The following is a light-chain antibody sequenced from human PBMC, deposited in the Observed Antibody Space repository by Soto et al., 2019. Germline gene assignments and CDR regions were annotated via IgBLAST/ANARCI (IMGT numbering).Light chain of an antibody. CDR3: SSYTGSSTLV. CDR1: SSDVGGYDY. Sequence: QSVLTQPASVSGSPGQSITISCTGTSSDVGGYDYVSWYQQHPGKAPKLMIYDVRDRPSGVSNRFSGSKSGNTASLTISGLQAEDEDDYYCSSYTGSSTLVFGGGTKLTVL. CDR2: DVR. V-gene: IGLV2-14*01. J-gene: IGLJ2*01.